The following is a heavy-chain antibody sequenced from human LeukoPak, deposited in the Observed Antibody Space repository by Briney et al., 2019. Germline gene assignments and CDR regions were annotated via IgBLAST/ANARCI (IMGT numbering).Heavy chain of an antibody. CDR2: ISDRGDST. CDR1: GFTFTAYA. J-gene: IGHJ6*02. D-gene: IGHD4/OR15-4a*01. Sequence: GGSLRLSCAASGFTFTAYAMSWVRQAPGKGLEWVSTISDRGDSTYYADSVNGRFTISRDNSKDTVFLQLNSLRVEDTALYYCTKGTIELGVWGQGTTVTVSS. CDR3: TKGTIELGV. V-gene: IGHV3-23*01.